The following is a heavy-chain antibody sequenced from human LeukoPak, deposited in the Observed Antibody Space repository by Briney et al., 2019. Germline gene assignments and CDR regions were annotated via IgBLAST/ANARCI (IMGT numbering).Heavy chain of an antibody. D-gene: IGHD3-9*01. CDR3: ARDPHTYYDILTRFDP. V-gene: IGHV3-21*01. J-gene: IGHJ5*02. Sequence: PGGSLRLSCAASGFTFSSYSMNWVRQAPGKGLEWVSSISSSSSYIYYADSVKGRFTISRDNAKNSLYLQMNSLRAEDTAVYYCARDPHTYYDILTRFDPWGQGTLVTVSS. CDR2: ISSSSSYI. CDR1: GFTFSSYS.